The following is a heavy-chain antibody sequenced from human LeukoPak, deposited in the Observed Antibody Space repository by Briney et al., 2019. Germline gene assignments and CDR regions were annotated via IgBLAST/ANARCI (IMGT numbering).Heavy chain of an antibody. D-gene: IGHD3-22*01. CDR3: AKDGSSGYYYFDY. V-gene: IGHV3-23*01. Sequence: GGSLRLSCAASGFPFSSYAMSWVRQAPGKGLEWVSVINDNGGSTYYADSVKGRFTISRDKSKNTLYLQMNSLRAEDTAVYYCAKDGSSGYYYFDYWGQGTLVTVSS. CDR2: INDNGGST. J-gene: IGHJ4*02. CDR1: GFPFSSYA.